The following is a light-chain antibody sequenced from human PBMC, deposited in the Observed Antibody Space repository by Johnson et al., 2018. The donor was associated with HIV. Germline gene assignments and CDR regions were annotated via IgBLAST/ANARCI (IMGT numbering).Light chain of an antibody. V-gene: IGLV1-51*01. CDR3: GPWDSSLSP. J-gene: IGLJ1*01. Sequence: QSMLTQPPSVSAAPGQKVTISCSGSSSNIGNNYVSWYQQLPGTAPKLLIYDNNKRPSGIPDRFSGSKSGTSATLAITGLQTGDEADYYCGPWDSSLSPVGTGTTVIVL. CDR1: SSNIGNNY. CDR2: DNN.